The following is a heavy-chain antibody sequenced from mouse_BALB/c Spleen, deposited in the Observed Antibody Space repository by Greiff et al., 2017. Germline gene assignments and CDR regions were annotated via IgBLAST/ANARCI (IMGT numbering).Heavy chain of an antibody. J-gene: IGHJ4*01. D-gene: IGHD1-2*01. V-gene: IGHV7-3*02. CDR1: GFTFTDYY. Sequence: EVQVVESGGGLVQPGGSLRLSCATSGFTFTDYYMSWVRQPPGKALEWLGFISNKANGYTTEYSASVKGRFTISRDNSQSFLYLQMNTLRAEDSAAYYCARATTATDAMDYWGQGTSVTVSS. CDR2: ISNKANGYTT. CDR3: ARATTATDAMDY.